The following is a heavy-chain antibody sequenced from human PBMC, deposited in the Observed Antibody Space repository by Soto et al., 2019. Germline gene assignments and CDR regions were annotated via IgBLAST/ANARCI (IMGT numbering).Heavy chain of an antibody. Sequence: ASVKVSCKASGGTFSSYAISWVRQAPGQGLEWMGGIIPIFGTANYAQKFQGRVTITADESTSTAYMELSSLRSEDTSVYYCARMPKHYYDSSGYYYPYWGQGTLVTVSS. J-gene: IGHJ4*02. CDR3: ARMPKHYYDSSGYYYPY. CDR2: IIPIFGTA. V-gene: IGHV1-69*13. CDR1: GGTFSSYA. D-gene: IGHD3-22*01.